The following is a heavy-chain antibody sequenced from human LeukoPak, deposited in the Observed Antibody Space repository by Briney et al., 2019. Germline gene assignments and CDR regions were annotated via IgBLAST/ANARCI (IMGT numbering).Heavy chain of an antibody. CDR3: ARVKKSPLWLSYLYNWFDP. D-gene: IGHD3-10*01. CDR1: GVSISSGGYS. V-gene: IGHV4-30-2*01. CDR2: IYHSGST. Sequence: SETLSLTCAVSGVSISSGGYSWSWIRQPPGKGLEWIGYIYHSGSTYYNPSLKSRVTISVDTSKNQFSLKLSSVTAADTAVYYCARVKKSPLWLSYLYNWFDPWGQGTLVTVSS. J-gene: IGHJ5*02.